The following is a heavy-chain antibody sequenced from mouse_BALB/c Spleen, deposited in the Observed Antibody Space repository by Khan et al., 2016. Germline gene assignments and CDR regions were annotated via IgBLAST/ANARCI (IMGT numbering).Heavy chain of an antibody. J-gene: IGHJ4*01. D-gene: IGHD2-3*01. CDR2: IIYSGST. CDR1: GYSITRDYA. V-gene: IGHV3-2*02. Sequence: EVQLQESGPGLMKPSQSLSLTCTVTGYSITRDYAWNWIRQFPGNKLEWMGYIIYSGSTTYTPSLKSRISITRDTSKNQFFLQLNSVTIEDTATYYCASDGPNYAMDYWGQGTSVTVSS. CDR3: ASDGPNYAMDY.